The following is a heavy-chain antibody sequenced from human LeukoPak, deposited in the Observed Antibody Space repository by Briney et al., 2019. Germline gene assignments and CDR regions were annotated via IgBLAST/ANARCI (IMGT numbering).Heavy chain of an antibody. Sequence: PGGSLRLSCAASGFTFSSYAMSWVRQAPGKGLEWVSAISGSGGSTYYADSVKGRFTISRDNSKNTLYLQMNSLRAEDTAVYYCAKGTVTLYYYYYYMDVWGKGTTVTVSS. CDR1: GFTFSSYA. V-gene: IGHV3-23*01. J-gene: IGHJ6*03. CDR3: AKGTVTLYYYYYYMDV. D-gene: IGHD4-17*01. CDR2: ISGSGGST.